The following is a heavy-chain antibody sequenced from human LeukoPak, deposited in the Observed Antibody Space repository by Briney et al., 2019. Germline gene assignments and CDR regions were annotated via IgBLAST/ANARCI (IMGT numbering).Heavy chain of an antibody. D-gene: IGHD2-2*01. V-gene: IGHV4-59*01. Sequence: PSETLSLTCTVSGGSISSYYWSWIRQPPGKGLEWIGYIYYSGSTNYNPSLKSRVTISVDTSKNQFSLKLSSVTAADTAVYYCARVAIPAATYYYYYYMDVWGKGTTVTVSS. J-gene: IGHJ6*03. CDR2: IYYSGST. CDR1: GGSISSYY. CDR3: ARVAIPAATYYYYYYMDV.